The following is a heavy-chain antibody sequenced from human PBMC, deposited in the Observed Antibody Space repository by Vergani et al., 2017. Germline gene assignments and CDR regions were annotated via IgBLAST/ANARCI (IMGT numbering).Heavy chain of an antibody. CDR1: GFTLSTHG. CDR3: ARDRCRSVACYTGLYYREVWDNETELFVTSV. V-gene: IGHV3-33*01. D-gene: IGHD3-16*01. CDR2: IYNDGSAK. Sequence: QLHLVESGGGVVQPGNSLKISCAASGFTLSTHGIHWVRQAPGKGLEWVALIYNDGSAKIYADKVKVRVTNSRDNSKNSLFLQMNSLRVDDTAIYYCARDRCRSVACYTGLYYREVWDNETELFVTSVWG. J-gene: IGHJ6*01.